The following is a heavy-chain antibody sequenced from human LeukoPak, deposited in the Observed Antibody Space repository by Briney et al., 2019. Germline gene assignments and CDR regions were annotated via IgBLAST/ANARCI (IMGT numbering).Heavy chain of an antibody. CDR2: ISGSGGST. CDR3: AKSRIAVASNRAFDI. CDR1: GFTFDDYA. J-gene: IGHJ3*02. V-gene: IGHV3-9*01. Sequence: GGSLRLSCAASGFTFDDYAMHWVRQAPGKGLEWVSAISGSGGSTYYADSVKGRFTISRDNAKNSLYLQMNSLRAEDTALYYCAKSRIAVASNRAFDIWGQGTMVTVSS. D-gene: IGHD6-19*01.